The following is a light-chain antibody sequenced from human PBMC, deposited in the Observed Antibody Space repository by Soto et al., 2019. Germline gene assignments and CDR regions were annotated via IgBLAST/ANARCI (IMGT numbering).Light chain of an antibody. CDR2: GNS. Sequence: QSVLTQPPSVSGAPGQRVTISCTGSSSDIGAGYDVHWYQQLPGTAPKLLIYGNSNRPSGVPDRFSGSKSGTSASLAITGLQAEDEADYYCQSYDSSPGVFGGGNKVTVL. V-gene: IGLV1-40*01. CDR1: SSDIGAGYD. J-gene: IGLJ2*01. CDR3: QSYDSSPGV.